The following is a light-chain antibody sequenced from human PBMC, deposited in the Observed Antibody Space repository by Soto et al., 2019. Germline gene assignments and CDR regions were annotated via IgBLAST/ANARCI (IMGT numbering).Light chain of an antibody. CDR3: QQLNSYPPSIT. CDR2: AAS. J-gene: IGKJ5*01. Sequence: DIVLTQSPSSLSASVGDRVTITCRASQGISSYLAWYQQKPGKAPKLLIYAASTLQSGVPSRFSGSGSGTDFTLTISSLQPEDFATYYCQQLNSYPPSITFGQGTRLEIK. CDR1: QGISSY. V-gene: IGKV1-9*01.